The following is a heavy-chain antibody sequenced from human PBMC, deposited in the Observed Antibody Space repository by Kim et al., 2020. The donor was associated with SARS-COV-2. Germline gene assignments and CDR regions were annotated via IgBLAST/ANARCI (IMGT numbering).Heavy chain of an antibody. CDR3: ARVGSSSRPFDY. Sequence: ASVKVSCKASGYTFTTYGISWVRQAPGQGLEWMGWISAYNGNTNYAQKLQGRVTMTTDTSTSTACMELRSLRSDDTAVYYCARVGSSSRPFDYWGQGTLVTVSS. D-gene: IGHD6-13*01. CDR2: ISAYNGNT. CDR1: GYTFTTYG. V-gene: IGHV1-18*01. J-gene: IGHJ4*02.